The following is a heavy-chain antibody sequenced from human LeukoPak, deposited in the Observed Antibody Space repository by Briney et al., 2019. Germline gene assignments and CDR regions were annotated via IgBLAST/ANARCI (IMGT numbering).Heavy chain of an antibody. Sequence: SETLSLTCTVSGGSISSGSYYWSWIRQPAGKGLEWIGRIYTSGSTNYNPSLKSRVTISVDTSKNQFSLKLSSVTAADTAVYYCARASYGQLYYFDYWGQGTLVTVSS. CDR2: IYTSGST. CDR1: GGSISSGSYY. V-gene: IGHV4-61*02. CDR3: ARASYGQLYYFDY. D-gene: IGHD4-17*01. J-gene: IGHJ4*02.